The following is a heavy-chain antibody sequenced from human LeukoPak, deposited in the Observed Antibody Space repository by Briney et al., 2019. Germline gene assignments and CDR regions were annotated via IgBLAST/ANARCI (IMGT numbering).Heavy chain of an antibody. J-gene: IGHJ4*02. V-gene: IGHV3-23*01. Sequence: GSLRLSCAASGFSFNAFGMSWVRQTPGKGLEWVSTLSVSDGTTYYADSVKGRFTISRDNSKNTWYPLMNSLTAEDTAIYYCAVPVAMDYWGQGTLVTVSS. CDR3: AVPVAMDY. CDR1: GFSFNAFG. CDR2: LSVSDGTT.